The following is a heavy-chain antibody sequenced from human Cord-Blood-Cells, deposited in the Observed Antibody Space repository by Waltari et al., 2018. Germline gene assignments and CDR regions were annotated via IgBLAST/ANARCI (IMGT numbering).Heavy chain of an antibody. D-gene: IGHD3-10*01. CDR3: ARQYPRRYAFDI. CDR2: IYYSGST. Sequence: QLQLQESGPGLVKPSETLSLTCTVSGGSISSSSYYWGWIRQPPGKGLEWIGSIYYSGSTYYNPALKSRVTISLDTSKNQFSLKLSSVTAADTAVYYCARQYPRRYAFDIWGQGTMVTVSS. J-gene: IGHJ3*02. CDR1: GGSISSSSYY. V-gene: IGHV4-39*01.